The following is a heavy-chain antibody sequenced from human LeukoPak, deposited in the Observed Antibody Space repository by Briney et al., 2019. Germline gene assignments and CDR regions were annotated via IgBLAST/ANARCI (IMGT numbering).Heavy chain of an antibody. Sequence: PGGSLRLSCAASGLTVTDNYFSWVRQAPGKGLKWASVIFPDGRTYHADSVKGRFTISRDRPKNTLLLQMNSLRADDTALYHCARTNTVYGDFDYWGQGILVTVSS. V-gene: IGHV3-53*01. D-gene: IGHD2/OR15-2a*01. CDR3: ARTNTVYGDFDY. CDR1: GLTVTDNY. J-gene: IGHJ4*02. CDR2: IFPDGRT.